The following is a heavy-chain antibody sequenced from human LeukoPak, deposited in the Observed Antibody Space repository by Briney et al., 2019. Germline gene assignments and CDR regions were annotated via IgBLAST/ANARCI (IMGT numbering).Heavy chain of an antibody. Sequence: GGSLRLSCAASGFTFSGSAMSWVRQAPGEGLEWVSLISYSGANSYYTDSVRGRFTISRDNSKNTLYLQMNSLRAEDTAVYYCASLIEDYWGQGTLVTVSS. D-gene: IGHD3-16*01. CDR3: ASLIEDY. V-gene: IGHV3-23*01. CDR1: GFTFSGSA. CDR2: ISYSGANS. J-gene: IGHJ4*02.